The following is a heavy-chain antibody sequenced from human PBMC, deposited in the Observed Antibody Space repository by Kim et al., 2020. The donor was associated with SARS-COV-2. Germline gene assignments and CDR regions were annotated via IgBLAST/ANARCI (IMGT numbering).Heavy chain of an antibody. J-gene: IGHJ4*02. CDR3: AKAIGVYSSSWTEGFDY. V-gene: IGHV3-23*01. Sequence: GQGRFTSSREQSTKTLYLQMNSLRAEDTAVYYCAKAIGVYSSSWTEGFDYWGQGTLVTVSS. D-gene: IGHD6-13*01.